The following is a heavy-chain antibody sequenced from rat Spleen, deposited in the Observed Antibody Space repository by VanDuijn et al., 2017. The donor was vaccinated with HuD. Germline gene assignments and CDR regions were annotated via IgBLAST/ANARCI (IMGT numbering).Heavy chain of an antibody. CDR3: ARHEYGGYSWFAY. CDR1: GFSFSDYN. Sequence: EVQLVESGGGLVQPGGSLKLSCAASGFSFSDYNMAWVRQAPKKGLEWVATISYEGSSTYYGDSVKGRFTISRDNAKSTLFLQMDSLRSEDTATYYCARHEYGGYSWFAYWGQGTPVTVSS. CDR2: ISYEGSST. D-gene: IGHD1-11*01. J-gene: IGHJ3*01. V-gene: IGHV5-7*01.